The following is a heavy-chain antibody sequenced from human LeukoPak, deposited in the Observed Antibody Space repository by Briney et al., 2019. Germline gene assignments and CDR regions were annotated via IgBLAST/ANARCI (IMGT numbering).Heavy chain of an antibody. J-gene: IGHJ3*02. CDR3: ARGLPGYSGGDDAFDI. V-gene: IGHV4-59*01. CDR1: GGSITSYY. D-gene: IGHD6-19*01. CDR2: IFYTGST. Sequence: SETLSLTCTVSGGSITSYYWTWIRRPPGKGLEWGGYIFYTGSTNYNPSLKSRLTISVDTSKHQLSLILRSVTAADTGFYYCARGLPGYSGGDDAFDIWGQGTMVTVCS.